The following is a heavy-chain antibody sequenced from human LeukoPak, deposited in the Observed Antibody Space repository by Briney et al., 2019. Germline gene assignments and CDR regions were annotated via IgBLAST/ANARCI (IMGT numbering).Heavy chain of an antibody. CDR3: ASLPTAASYMDV. Sequence: GGSLRLSCAASGFTFSSYWMSWVRQAPGKGLEWVANIKQDGSEKYYVDSVKGRFTISRDNAKNSLYPQMNSLRAEDTAVYYCASLPTAASYMDVWGKGTTVTVSS. CDR1: GFTFSSYW. D-gene: IGHD6-25*01. V-gene: IGHV3-7*01. CDR2: IKQDGSEK. J-gene: IGHJ6*03.